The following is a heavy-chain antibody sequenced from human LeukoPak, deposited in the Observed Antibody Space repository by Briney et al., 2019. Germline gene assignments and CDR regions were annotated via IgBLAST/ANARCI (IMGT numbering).Heavy chain of an antibody. CDR3: ARQIGWYIDYFDY. CDR1: GGSISSSSYY. V-gene: IGHV4-39*01. Sequence: SETLSLTCTVSGGSISSSSYYWGWIRQPPGKGLEWIGSIYYTRSTYYNPSLKSRVTISVDTSKNQFSLKLTSVTAADTAVYYCARQIGWYIDYFDYWGQGTLVTVSS. CDR2: IYYTRST. J-gene: IGHJ4*02. D-gene: IGHD6-19*01.